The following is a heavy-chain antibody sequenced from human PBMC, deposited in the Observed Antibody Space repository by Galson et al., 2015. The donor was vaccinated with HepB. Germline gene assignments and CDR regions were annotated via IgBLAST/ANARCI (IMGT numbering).Heavy chain of an antibody. D-gene: IGHD3-22*01. Sequence: SVKVSCKASGYTFTSYAMHWVRQAPGQRLEWMGWINAGNGNTKYSQKFQGRVTITRDTSASTAYMELSSLRSEDTAVYYCARGLMKAMIVVVITSNYFDYWGQGTLVTVSS. CDR2: INAGNGNT. V-gene: IGHV1-3*01. CDR3: ARGLMKAMIVVVITSNYFDY. J-gene: IGHJ4*02. CDR1: GYTFTSYA.